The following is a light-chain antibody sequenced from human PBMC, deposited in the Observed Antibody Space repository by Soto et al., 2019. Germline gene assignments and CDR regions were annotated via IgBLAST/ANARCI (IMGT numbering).Light chain of an antibody. CDR1: QSIMHSNGCNY. J-gene: IGKJ1*01. V-gene: IGKV2-28*01. CDR3: MQPHHSPWT. Sequence: DIVMTQSPLSLPVTPGEPASISCRASQSIMHSNGCNYLDWYLQKPGQSHQLLIYLGSNRDSGVPYRFSGSGSGTDFTLKISRVEAEDFGVYYCMQPHHSPWTFGQGTKVEIK. CDR2: LGS.